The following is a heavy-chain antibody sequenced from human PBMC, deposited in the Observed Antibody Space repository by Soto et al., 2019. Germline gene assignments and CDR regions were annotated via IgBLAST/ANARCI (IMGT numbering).Heavy chain of an antibody. CDR3: AHHPYYGLGTYSYDY. CDR2: IYWDDDK. V-gene: IGHV2-5*02. Sequence: QITLKESGPTLVKPTQTLTLTCTYSGFSLSTSGVGVGWIRQPPGKALEWLAVIYWDDDKRSSSSLKSRLTIIQDTSKNQVVLTMTNMDPVDTATYYWAHHPYYGLGTYSYDYWGKGILVTVSS. CDR1: GFSLSTSGVG. D-gene: IGHD3-10*01. J-gene: IGHJ4*02.